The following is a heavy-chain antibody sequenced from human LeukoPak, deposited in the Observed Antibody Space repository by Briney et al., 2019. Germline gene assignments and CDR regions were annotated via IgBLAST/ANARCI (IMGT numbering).Heavy chain of an antibody. CDR2: IYSGGST. J-gene: IGHJ3*02. D-gene: IGHD5-12*01. Sequence: GGSLRLSCAASGFTFSSYAMSWVRQAPGKGLEWVSVIYSGGSTYYADSVKGRFTISRDNSKNTLYLQMNSLRAEDTAVYYCARGGLRAFDIWGQGTMVTVSS. CDR1: GFTFSSYA. V-gene: IGHV3-53*01. CDR3: ARGGLRAFDI.